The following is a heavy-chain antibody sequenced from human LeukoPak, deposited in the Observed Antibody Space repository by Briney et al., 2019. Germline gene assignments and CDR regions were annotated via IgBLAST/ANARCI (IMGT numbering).Heavy chain of an antibody. CDR1: GGSISSYY. D-gene: IGHD3-10*01. CDR2: IYYSGST. CDR3: ARDYESITMVRGVDPGINWYFDL. V-gene: IGHV4-59*01. J-gene: IGHJ2*01. Sequence: SETLSLTCTVSGGSISSYYWSWIRQPPGKGLEWIGYIYYSGSTNYNPSLKSRVTISVDTSKNQFSLKLSSVTAADTAVYYCARDYESITMVRGVDPGINWYFDLWGRGTLVTVSS.